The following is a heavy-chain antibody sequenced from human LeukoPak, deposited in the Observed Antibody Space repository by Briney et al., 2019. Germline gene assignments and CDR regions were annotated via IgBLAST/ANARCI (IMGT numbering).Heavy chain of an antibody. CDR1: GFTFSSYG. J-gene: IGHJ6*02. CDR3: AKDYYDSSGPSLYYYHYGMDV. V-gene: IGHV3-30*18. D-gene: IGHD3-22*01. CDR2: ISYGGSNK. Sequence: GGSLRLSCAASGFTFSSYGMHWVRQPQAKGREWVAVISYGGSNKYYADSVKGRFTISRDNSKNTLYLQMNSLRAEDTAVYYCAKDYYDSSGPSLYYYHYGMDVWGQGTTVTVSS.